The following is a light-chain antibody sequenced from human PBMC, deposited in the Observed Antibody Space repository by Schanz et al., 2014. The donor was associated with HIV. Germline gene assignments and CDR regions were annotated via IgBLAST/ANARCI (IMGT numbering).Light chain of an antibody. CDR1: QSISRNY. V-gene: IGKV3-20*01. Sequence: EIVLTQSPGTLSLSPGERATLSCRASQSISRNYLAWYQQKPGQAPRLLIYRISTRATGIPARFSGSGSGTDFTLTISKLEPEDFAVYYCQRYFVSPLTFGGGTKVEIK. CDR2: RIS. J-gene: IGKJ4*01. CDR3: QRYFVSPLT.